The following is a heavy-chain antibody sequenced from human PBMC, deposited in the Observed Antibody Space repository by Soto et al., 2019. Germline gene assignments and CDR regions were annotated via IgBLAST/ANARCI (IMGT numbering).Heavy chain of an antibody. V-gene: IGHV1-8*01. CDR3: ARNLNDILTGYYILHYYYGMDV. J-gene: IGHJ6*02. CDR1: GYTFTSYD. D-gene: IGHD3-9*01. CDR2: VNPNSGNT. Sequence: QVQLVQSGAEVKKPGASVKVSCKASGYTFTSYDINWVRQATGQGLEWMGWVNPNSGNTGYAQKFQGRVTMTRNTSISTAYMELSSLRSEDTAVYYCARNLNDILTGYYILHYYYGMDVWGQGTTVTVSS.